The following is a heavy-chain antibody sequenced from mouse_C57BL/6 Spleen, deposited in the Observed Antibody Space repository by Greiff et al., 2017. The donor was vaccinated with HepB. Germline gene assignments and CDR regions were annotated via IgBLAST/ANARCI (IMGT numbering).Heavy chain of an antibody. CDR3: ATRITTVVAETY. J-gene: IGHJ3*01. Sequence: QVQLKQPGAELVKPGASVKLSCKASGYTFTSYWMQWVKQRPGQGLEWIGEIDPSDSYTNYNQKFKGKATLTVDTSSSTAYMQLSSLTSEDSAVYYCATRITTVVAETYWGQGTLVTVSA. CDR1: GYTFTSYW. V-gene: IGHV1-50*01. CDR2: IDPSDSYT. D-gene: IGHD1-1*01.